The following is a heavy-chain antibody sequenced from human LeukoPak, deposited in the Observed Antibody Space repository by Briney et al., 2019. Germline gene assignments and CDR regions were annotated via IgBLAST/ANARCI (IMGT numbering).Heavy chain of an antibody. D-gene: IGHD3-9*01. Sequence: GGSLRLSCAASGFTFSSYWMSWVRQAPGKGLEWVANIKQDGSEKYYVDSAKGRVTISRDNAKNSLYLQMNSLRAEDTAVYYCARDLVRLRYFDRLRTKRIGGFDYWGQGTLVTVSS. V-gene: IGHV3-7*01. J-gene: IGHJ4*02. CDR3: ARDLVRLRYFDRLRTKRIGGFDY. CDR2: IKQDGSEK. CDR1: GFTFSSYW.